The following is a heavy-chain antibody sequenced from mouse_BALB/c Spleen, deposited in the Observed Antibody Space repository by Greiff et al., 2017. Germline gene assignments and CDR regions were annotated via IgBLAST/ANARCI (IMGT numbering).Heavy chain of an antibody. J-gene: IGHJ2*01. CDR2: INPSNGRT. CDR1: GYTFTSYW. D-gene: IGHD3-3*01. V-gene: IGHV1S81*02. Sequence: VQLQQPGAELVKPGASVKLSCKASGYTFTSYWMHWVKQRPGQGLEWIGEINPSNGRTNYNEKFKSKATLTVDKSSSTAYMQLSSLTSEDSAVYYCARRALDYWGQGTTLTVSS. CDR3: ARRALDY.